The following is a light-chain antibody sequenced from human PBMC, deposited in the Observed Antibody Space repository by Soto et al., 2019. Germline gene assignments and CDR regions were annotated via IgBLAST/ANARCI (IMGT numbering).Light chain of an antibody. V-gene: IGLV2-14*03. CDR3: SSYTSGTTFDVS. CDR2: DVS. J-gene: IGLJ2*01. CDR1: SSDVGGYKF. Sequence: QSALTQPASVSGSPGQSITISCTGTSSDVGGYKFVSWYQHHPGKAPKVVIYDVSKRPSGVSDRFSGSMSGNTASLTISGLQAEDEADYICSSYTSGTTFDVSFGGGTKVTVL.